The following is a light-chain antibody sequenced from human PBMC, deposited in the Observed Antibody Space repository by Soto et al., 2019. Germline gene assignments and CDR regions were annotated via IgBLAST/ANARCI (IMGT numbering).Light chain of an antibody. CDR3: QQYGTSPRT. CDR1: QSVSSY. V-gene: IGKV3-20*01. CDR2: DTS. J-gene: IGKJ1*01. Sequence: EIVLTQSPATLSLSPGERATLSCRASQSVSSYLAWYQQKPGQAPRLLIYDTSTRATGIPARFSGSGSGTDFTLTISRVEPEDFAVYYCQQYGTSPRTFGQGTKVDIK.